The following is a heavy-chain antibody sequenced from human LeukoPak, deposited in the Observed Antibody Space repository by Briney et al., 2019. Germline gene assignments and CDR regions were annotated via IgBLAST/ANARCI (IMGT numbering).Heavy chain of an antibody. V-gene: IGHV4-39*01. J-gene: IGHJ1*01. CDR1: GGSISSCSYY. CDR3: ARRGYYSIAAAGYFQH. CDR2: IYYSGST. Sequence: SETLSLTCTVSGGSISSCSYYWGWIRQPPGKGLEWIGSIYYSGSTYYNPSLKSRVTISVDTSKNQFSLKLSSVTAADTAVYYCARRGYYSIAAAGYFQHWGQGTLVTVSS. D-gene: IGHD6-13*01.